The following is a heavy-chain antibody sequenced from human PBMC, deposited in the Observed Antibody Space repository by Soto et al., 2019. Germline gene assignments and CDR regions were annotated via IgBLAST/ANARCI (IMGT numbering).Heavy chain of an antibody. Sequence: SETLSLTCTVSGGSISSSSYYWGWIRQPPGKGLEWIGSIYYSGSTYYNPSLKSRVTISVDTSKNQFSLKLSSLTAADTAVYYCARHVYSSSSDYWGQGTLVTVSS. D-gene: IGHD6-6*01. V-gene: IGHV4-39*01. CDR3: ARHVYSSSSDY. J-gene: IGHJ4*02. CDR1: GGSISSSSYY. CDR2: IYYSGST.